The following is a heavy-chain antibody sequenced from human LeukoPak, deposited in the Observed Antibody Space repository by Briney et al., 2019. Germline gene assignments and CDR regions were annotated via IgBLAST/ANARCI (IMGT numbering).Heavy chain of an antibody. V-gene: IGHV3-23*01. Sequence: GGSLRLSCAASGFTFSGYGMTWVRQAPGKGLEWVSAISGSGGSTYYADSVKGRFTISRDNSKNTLYLQMNSLRADDTAIYYCTSRQRDCTSINCYGAFDIWGQGTMVTVSS. J-gene: IGHJ3*02. CDR1: GFTFSGYG. CDR3: TSRQRDCTSINCYGAFDI. D-gene: IGHD2-2*01. CDR2: ISGSGGST.